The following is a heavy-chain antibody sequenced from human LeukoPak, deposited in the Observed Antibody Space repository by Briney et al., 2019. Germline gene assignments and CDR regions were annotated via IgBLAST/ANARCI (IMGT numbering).Heavy chain of an antibody. Sequence: PSEALSLTCTVSGYSISSGYLWGWIRQPPGKGLEWIGSIYHSGVIYYNPSLESRVTMSVDTSKNQFSLKLSSVTAADTAVYYCARSLQIDFVVFDFWGQGTMVTVSS. CDR2: IYHSGVI. V-gene: IGHV4-38-2*02. CDR1: GYSISSGYL. CDR3: ARSLQIDFVVFDF. D-gene: IGHD3/OR15-3a*01. J-gene: IGHJ3*01.